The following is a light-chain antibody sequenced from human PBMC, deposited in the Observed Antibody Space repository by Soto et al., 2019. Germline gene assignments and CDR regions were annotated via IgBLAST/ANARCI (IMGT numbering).Light chain of an antibody. CDR3: QQYGSSPTIT. CDR2: GAS. V-gene: IGKV3-20*01. J-gene: IGKJ5*01. Sequence: EILLTQSPGTRSVSPGEICTLSCRSGQSVSSSYLAWYQQKPGQAPRLLIYGASSRATGIPDRFSGSGSGTDFTLTISRLEPEDFAVYYCQQYGSSPTITFGQGTRLEI. CDR1: QSVSSSY.